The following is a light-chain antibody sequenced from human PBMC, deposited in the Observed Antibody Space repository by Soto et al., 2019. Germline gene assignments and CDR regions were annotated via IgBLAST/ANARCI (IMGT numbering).Light chain of an antibody. CDR2: EVS. CDR3: SSYTGSSTSV. Sequence: QSALTQPASVSGSPGQSITISCTGTSSDVGGYNYVSWYQQLPGKAPKLMIYEVSNRPSGVSNRFSGAKSGNTASLTISGLQAEDEADYHCSSYTGSSTSVFGTGTKLTVL. CDR1: SSDVGGYNY. J-gene: IGLJ1*01. V-gene: IGLV2-14*01.